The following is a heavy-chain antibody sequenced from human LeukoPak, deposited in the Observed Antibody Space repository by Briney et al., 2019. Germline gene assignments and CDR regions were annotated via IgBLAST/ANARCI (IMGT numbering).Heavy chain of an antibody. Sequence: GSLRLSSAASGFTVRDYYMSWIRQAPGKGLEWGSYISCSGSTIYYADPVKGRFTISGDNAKNSLYLQMNTLRAEDTAVYYCARSTPTVVTPRLYFDYWGQGTLVTVSS. J-gene: IGHJ4*02. CDR2: ISCSGSTI. CDR3: ARSTPTVVTPRLYFDY. D-gene: IGHD4-23*01. CDR1: GFTVRDYY. V-gene: IGHV3-11*01.